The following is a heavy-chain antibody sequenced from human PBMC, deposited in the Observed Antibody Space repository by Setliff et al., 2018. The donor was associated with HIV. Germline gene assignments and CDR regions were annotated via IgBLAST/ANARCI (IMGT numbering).Heavy chain of an antibody. Sequence: SGSLSLTCTVSGGSITSYYWNWIRQSPGKGLEWIGYIFDSGTTKYNPSVTSRVTISVDASKNQFFLQLISVTAADTAVYYCARQGGYNSPLMVWGQGKRVTVS. D-gene: IGHD3-10*01. CDR3: ARQGGYNSPLMV. V-gene: IGHV4-59*08. CDR2: IFDSGTT. CDR1: GGSITSYY. J-gene: IGHJ4*02.